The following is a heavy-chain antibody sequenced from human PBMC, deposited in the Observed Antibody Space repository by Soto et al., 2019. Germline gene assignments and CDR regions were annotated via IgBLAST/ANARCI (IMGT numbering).Heavy chain of an antibody. V-gene: IGHV1-46*03. CDR2: INPSGGST. Sequence: QVQLVQSGAEVKKPGASVKVSCKASGYTFTSYYMHWVRQAPGQGLEWMGIINPSGGSTSYAQKFQARVTMTRDTSTSTVYMELSSLRSEDTAVYYCARDSRDTAMEEYYYYGMDVWGQGTTVTVSS. D-gene: IGHD5-18*01. CDR3: ARDSRDTAMEEYYYYGMDV. J-gene: IGHJ6*02. CDR1: GYTFTSYY.